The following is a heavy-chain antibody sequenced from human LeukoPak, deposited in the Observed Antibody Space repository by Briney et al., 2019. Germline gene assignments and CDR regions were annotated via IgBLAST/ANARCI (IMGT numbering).Heavy chain of an antibody. V-gene: IGHV3-49*03. CDR2: IRSKAYGGTT. Sequence: GGSLRLSCTASGFTFGDYAMSWFRQAPGKGVEWVGFIRSKAYGGTTDYAASVKGRFTISRDDSKSIAYLQMNSLKTEDTAVYYCTRTYYYDSSGYDYWGQGTLVTVSS. CDR3: TRTYYYDSSGYDY. J-gene: IGHJ4*02. D-gene: IGHD3-22*01. CDR1: GFTFGDYA.